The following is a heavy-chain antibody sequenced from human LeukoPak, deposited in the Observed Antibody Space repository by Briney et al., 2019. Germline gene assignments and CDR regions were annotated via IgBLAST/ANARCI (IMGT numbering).Heavy chain of an antibody. CDR2: IGTAGDT. V-gene: IGHV3-13*01. CDR1: GSGFTFSDYD. J-gene: IGHJ4*02. CDR3: ARVAKERVGGVYYFDY. D-gene: IGHD1-1*01. Sequence: GGSLRLSCAASGSGFTFSDYDMHWVRQATGKGLEWVSAIGTAGDTYYTGSVKCRFTISRENAKNSLYLQMNSLRAGDTAVYYCARVAKERVGGVYYFDYWGQGTLVTVSS.